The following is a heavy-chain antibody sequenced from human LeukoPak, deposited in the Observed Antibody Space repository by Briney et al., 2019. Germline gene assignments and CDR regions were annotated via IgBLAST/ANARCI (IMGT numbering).Heavy chain of an antibody. Sequence: PGGSLRLSCAASGFTFSSYGMHWVRQAPGKGLEWVSVIYSGGSTYYADSVKGRFTISRDNSKNSLYLQTNSLRDEDTAVYYCASSGSYRFDYWGQGTLVTVSS. CDR2: IYSGGST. CDR1: GFTFSSYG. CDR3: ASSGSYRFDY. J-gene: IGHJ4*02. D-gene: IGHD1-26*01. V-gene: IGHV3-NL1*01.